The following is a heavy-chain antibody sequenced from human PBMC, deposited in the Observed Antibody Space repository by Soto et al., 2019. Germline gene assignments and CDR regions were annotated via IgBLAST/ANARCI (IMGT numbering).Heavy chain of an antibody. D-gene: IGHD2-15*01. CDR3: AKGGGPNWFDP. Sequence: PGGSLRLSCAASGFTFISYAMSWVLQAPGQGLEWVSAISGSGGSTYYADSVKGRFTISRDNSKNTLYLQMNSLRAEDTAVYYCAKGGGPNWFDPWGKGTLVTVSS. V-gene: IGHV3-23*01. CDR1: GFTFISYA. J-gene: IGHJ5*02. CDR2: ISGSGGST.